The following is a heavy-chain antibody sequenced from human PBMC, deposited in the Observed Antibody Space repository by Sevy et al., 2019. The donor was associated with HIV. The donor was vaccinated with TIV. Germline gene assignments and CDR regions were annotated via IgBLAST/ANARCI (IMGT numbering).Heavy chain of an antibody. J-gene: IGHJ4*02. V-gene: IGHV1-2*06. CDR1: GYTFTGYY. Sequence: ASVKVSCKASGYTFTGYYMHWVRQAPGQGLEWMGRINPNSGGTNYAQKFQGRVTMTRDTSISTAYMELSRLRSDDTAVYYCARDQRVSGYSYGFDYWCQGTLVTVSS. CDR3: ARDQRVSGYSYGFDY. D-gene: IGHD5-18*01. CDR2: INPNSGGT.